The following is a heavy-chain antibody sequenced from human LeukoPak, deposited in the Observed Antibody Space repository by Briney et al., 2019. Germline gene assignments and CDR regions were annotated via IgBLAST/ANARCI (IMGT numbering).Heavy chain of an antibody. CDR2: ISGSGSTV. CDR3: ARTAYDSSAYYDY. D-gene: IGHD3-22*01. J-gene: IGHJ4*02. Sequence: GGSLRLSCAASGFTFSSYSMDWVRQAPGQGLEWVSYISGSGSTVYYADSVKGRFTISRDNAKNTLYLQMNSLRAEDTAVYYCARTAYDSSAYYDYWGQGILVTVSS. V-gene: IGHV3-48*04. CDR1: GFTFSSYS.